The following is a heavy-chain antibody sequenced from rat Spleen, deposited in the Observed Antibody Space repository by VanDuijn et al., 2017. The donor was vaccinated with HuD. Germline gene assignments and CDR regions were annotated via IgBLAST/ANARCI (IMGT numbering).Heavy chain of an antibody. Sequence: QVQLKESGPVLVQPSQTLSLTCTVSGFSLTTYNVHWIRQSPGKGLEWLGIMWTSGSSDYNPPLKSRLTISRDTSKSQVFLKMDRLQTEDIATYYCARDGGLGDSDYWGQGVMVTVSA. V-gene: IGHV2-30*01. D-gene: IGHD5-1*01. J-gene: IGHJ2*01. CDR2: MWTSGSS. CDR3: ARDGGLGDSDY. CDR1: GFSLTTYN.